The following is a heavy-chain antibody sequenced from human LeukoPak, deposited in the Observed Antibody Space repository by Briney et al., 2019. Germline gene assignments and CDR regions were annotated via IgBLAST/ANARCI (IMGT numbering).Heavy chain of an antibody. J-gene: IGHJ4*02. V-gene: IGHV3-30*18. CDR1: GFTLSSYG. CDR3: AKPGTDY. CDR2: ISYDGSNK. Sequence: GGSLRLSCAASGFTLSSYGMHWVRQAPGKGLEWVAVISYDGSNKYYADSVKGRFTISRDNSKNTLDLQMNSLRAEDTAVYYCAKPGTDYWGQGTLVTVSS.